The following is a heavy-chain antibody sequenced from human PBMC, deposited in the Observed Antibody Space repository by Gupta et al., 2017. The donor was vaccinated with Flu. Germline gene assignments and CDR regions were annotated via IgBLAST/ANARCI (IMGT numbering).Heavy chain of an antibody. CDR2: IYWNDDK. Sequence: ITLKESGPTLVKRTQTLPLTCTFSGVSLTTSDVGVGWIRQPPGKALEWLALIYWNDDKRYSPSLKSRLTITKDTSKNQVVLTMTNMDPVDTATYYCAHRPFLWFGELWFDPWGQGTLVTVSS. CDR3: AHRPFLWFGELWFDP. J-gene: IGHJ5*02. D-gene: IGHD3-10*01. CDR1: GVSLTTSDVG. V-gene: IGHV2-5*01.